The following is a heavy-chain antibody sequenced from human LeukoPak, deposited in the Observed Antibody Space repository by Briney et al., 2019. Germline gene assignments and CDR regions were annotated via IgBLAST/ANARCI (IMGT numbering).Heavy chain of an antibody. CDR2: IKQDGSDK. Sequence: GGSLRLSCAATGFTFSSYWMNWVRQAPGKGLEWVANIKQDGSDKDYVDSVKGRFTISRDNAKNSLYLQMNSLRAEDTAVYYCARDGPYSSLEDCGQGTLVTVSS. CDR1: GFTFSSYW. CDR3: ARDGPYSSLED. J-gene: IGHJ4*02. V-gene: IGHV3-7*05. D-gene: IGHD6-19*01.